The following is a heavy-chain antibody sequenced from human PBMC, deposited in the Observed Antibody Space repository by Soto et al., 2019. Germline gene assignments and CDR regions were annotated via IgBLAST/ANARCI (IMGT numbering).Heavy chain of an antibody. V-gene: IGHV3-30-3*01. J-gene: IGHJ5*02. CDR2: ISYDGSNK. CDR1: GFTFSSYA. D-gene: IGHD3-9*01. Sequence: QVQLVESGGGVVQPGRSLRLSCAASGFTFSSYAMHWVRQAPGKGLEWVAVISYDGSNKYYADSVKGRFTISRDNSKNTLYLQTNSLRAEDTAVYYCARDNRYADYDILTGPDNWFDPWGQGTLVTVSS. CDR3: ARDNRYADYDILTGPDNWFDP.